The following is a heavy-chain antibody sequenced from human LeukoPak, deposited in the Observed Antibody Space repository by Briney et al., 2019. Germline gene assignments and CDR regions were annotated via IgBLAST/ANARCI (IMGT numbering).Heavy chain of an antibody. CDR1: GYTFTGYY. CDR3: ARGTLTAPRSAFDI. Sequence: GASVKVSCRASGYTFTGYYMSWVRQAPGQGLEWMGWINPDSGGTHYAQNFQGRVTMTRDTSISTAYMELSRLRSDDTAVYYCARGTLTAPRSAFDIWGQGTMVTVS. CDR2: INPDSGGT. D-gene: IGHD1-14*01. J-gene: IGHJ3*02. V-gene: IGHV1-2*02.